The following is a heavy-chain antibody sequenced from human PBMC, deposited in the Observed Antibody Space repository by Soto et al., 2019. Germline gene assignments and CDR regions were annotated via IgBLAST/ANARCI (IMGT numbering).Heavy chain of an antibody. Sequence: EVQLVESGGGLVQPGRSLRLSCAASGFAFDDYAMHWVRQTPGKGLEWVSGISWNSDSRGYAGSVKGRFTISRDNAKNSLYLQMDSLRAEDTALYYCARATTFGGILVRRLGDAFDIWGQGTLVTVSS. V-gene: IGHV3-9*01. J-gene: IGHJ3*02. CDR2: ISWNSDSR. CDR1: GFAFDDYA. D-gene: IGHD3-16*02. CDR3: ARATTFGGILVRRLGDAFDI.